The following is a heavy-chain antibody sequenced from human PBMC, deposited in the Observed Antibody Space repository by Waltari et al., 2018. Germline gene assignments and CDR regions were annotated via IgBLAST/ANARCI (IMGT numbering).Heavy chain of an antibody. D-gene: IGHD3-16*01. V-gene: IGHV4-38-2*02. Sequence: QVQLRESGPGLVRSSETLSLSCTVSGHSVNSDFYWAWIRQSPGGGLEGIASIYHTGSTHYNSSLKSRVSISTDMSTKQFFLTLTHLTAADTAVYYCAEEGDFRAGLFESWGQGTLVSVSS. CDR1: GHSVNSDFY. CDR2: IYHTGST. CDR3: AEEGDFRAGLFES. J-gene: IGHJ4*02.